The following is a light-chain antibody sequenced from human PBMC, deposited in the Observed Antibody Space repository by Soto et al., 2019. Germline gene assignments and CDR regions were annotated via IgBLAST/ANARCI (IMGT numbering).Light chain of an antibody. CDR2: GAS. V-gene: IGKV3-15*01. CDR3: QQYNNWPRT. J-gene: IGKJ1*01. Sequence: EIVLTQSPATLSLSPGERATLSCRASQSVSSNLAWYQQKPGQAPRILIYGASTRATGIPARFSGSGSGTEFTLTISSLQSEDFAVYYCQQYNNWPRTFGQGTKVE. CDR1: QSVSSN.